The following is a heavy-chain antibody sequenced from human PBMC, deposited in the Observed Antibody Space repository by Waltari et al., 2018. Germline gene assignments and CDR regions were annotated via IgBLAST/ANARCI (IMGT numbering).Heavy chain of an antibody. J-gene: IGHJ4*02. CDR1: GFTFSSYS. Sequence: EVQLVESGGGLVKPGGSLRLSCAASGFTFSSYSTNWVRQAPGKGLEWVSSISSSSSYIYYADSVKGRFTISRDNAKNSLYLQMNSLRAEDTAVYYCARDAPYYYDSSGYSPFDYWGQGTLVTVSS. CDR3: ARDAPYYYDSSGYSPFDY. CDR2: ISSSSSYI. V-gene: IGHV3-21*01. D-gene: IGHD3-22*01.